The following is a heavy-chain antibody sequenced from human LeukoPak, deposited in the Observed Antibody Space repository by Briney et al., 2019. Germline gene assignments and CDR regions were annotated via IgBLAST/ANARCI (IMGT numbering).Heavy chain of an antibody. CDR1: GLTVSANY. CDR3: ARSYSSGWSYYYYYGMDV. D-gene: IGHD6-19*01. Sequence: GSLRLSCAASGLTVSANYLSWIRQPPGKGLEWIGYIYYSGSTNYNPSLKSRVTISVDTSKNQFSLKLSSVTAADTAVYYCARSYSSGWSYYYYYGMDVWGQGTTVTVSS. CDR2: IYYSGST. J-gene: IGHJ6*02. V-gene: IGHV4-59*02.